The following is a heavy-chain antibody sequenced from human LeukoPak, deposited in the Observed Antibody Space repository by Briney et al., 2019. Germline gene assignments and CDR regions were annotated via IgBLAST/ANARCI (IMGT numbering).Heavy chain of an antibody. CDR1: GGTFSSYA. V-gene: IGHV1-69*13. Sequence: SVKVSCKASGGTFSSYAISWVRQAPGQGLEWMGGIIPIFGTANYAQKFQGRVTITADESTSTAYMELSSLRSEDTAVYYCARDSYYYDSSGYSDYWGQGTLVTVSS. CDR3: ARDSYYYDSSGYSDY. J-gene: IGHJ4*02. CDR2: IIPIFGTA. D-gene: IGHD3-22*01.